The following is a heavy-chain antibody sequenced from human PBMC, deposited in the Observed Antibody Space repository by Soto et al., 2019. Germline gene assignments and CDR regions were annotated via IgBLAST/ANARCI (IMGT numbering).Heavy chain of an antibody. CDR3: ARDSSLYCSGGRCYVDY. Sequence: GGSLRLSCAASGFTFSDYYMSWIRQAPGKGLEWVSDISSSGSTIYYADSVKGRFTISRDNAKNSLFLQMNGLRAEDTAVYYCARDSSLYCSGGRCYVDYWGQGTLVTV. D-gene: IGHD2-15*01. V-gene: IGHV3-11*01. J-gene: IGHJ4*02. CDR1: GFTFSDYY. CDR2: ISSSGSTI.